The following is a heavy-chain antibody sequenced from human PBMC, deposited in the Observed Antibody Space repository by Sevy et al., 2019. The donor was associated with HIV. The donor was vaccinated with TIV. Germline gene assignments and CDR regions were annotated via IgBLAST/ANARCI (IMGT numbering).Heavy chain of an antibody. J-gene: IGHJ4*02. CDR2: IKEDGSDK. CDR1: GFTFSNYW. V-gene: IGHV3-7*01. Sequence: GGSLRLSCEVSGFTFSNYWMTWVRQAPGKGLEWVANIKEDGSDKYYGDCVKGRFSLSRDNAKNSLYLQMDSLGAEDTAVYYCVRDGLASATDFDYWGQGTLVTVSS. CDR3: VRDGLASATDFDY. D-gene: IGHD2-15*01.